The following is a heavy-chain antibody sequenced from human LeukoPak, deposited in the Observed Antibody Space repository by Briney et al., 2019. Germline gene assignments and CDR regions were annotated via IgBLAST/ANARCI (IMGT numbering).Heavy chain of an antibody. V-gene: IGHV3-23*01. CDR3: ARCMVLSQGWCNWFAP. Sequence: GGSLSLSCAASGFALTTYSMTGVPQSPAQGVEGFSSIRICGVGTYYADSVKGRFTISRDNSENPLHLQMNNLRVEDTARYFCARCMVLSQGWCNWFAPWGQGPVVTVSS. D-gene: IGHD6-13*01. CDR1: GFALTTYS. CDR2: IRICGVGT. J-gene: IGHJ5*02.